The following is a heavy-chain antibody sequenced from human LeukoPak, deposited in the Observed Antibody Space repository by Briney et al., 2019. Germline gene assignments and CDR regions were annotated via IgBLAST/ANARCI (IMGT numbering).Heavy chain of an antibody. J-gene: IGHJ4*02. CDR1: GFTFSDYG. V-gene: IGHV3-30*02. CDR3: TKGDSGWHFDY. CDR2: IRYDGVNK. D-gene: IGHD6-19*01. Sequence: GGSLRLSCAASGFTFSDYGMHWVRQAPGKGLEWVTFIRYDGVNKFYADSVKGRFTVSRDNSKNTLYLQINSLRPEDTALYYCTKGDSGWHFDYWGQGTLVTVSS.